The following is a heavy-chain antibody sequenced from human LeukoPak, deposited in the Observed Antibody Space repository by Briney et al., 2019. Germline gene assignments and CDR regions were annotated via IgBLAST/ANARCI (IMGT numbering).Heavy chain of an antibody. V-gene: IGHV3-23*01. Sequence: GGSLRLSCAASGFTFSSYAMTWVRQAPGKGLQWVSAVSGSGAHTYYADSVKGRFTISRDNAKNSLYLQMNSLRAEDTALYYCARDAPYSSGWYGDGFDYWGQGTLVTVSS. CDR3: ARDAPYSSGWYGDGFDY. J-gene: IGHJ4*02. CDR2: VSGSGAHT. CDR1: GFTFSSYA. D-gene: IGHD6-19*01.